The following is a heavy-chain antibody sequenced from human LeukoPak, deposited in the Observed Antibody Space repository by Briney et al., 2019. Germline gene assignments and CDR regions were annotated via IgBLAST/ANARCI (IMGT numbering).Heavy chain of an antibody. J-gene: IGHJ4*02. D-gene: IGHD6-13*01. CDR2: IYSSGST. CDR3: ARWGSIAAARFDY. CDR1: GGSISNYY. Sequence: SETLSFTCTVSGGSISNYYWSWIRQPPGKGLEWIGYIYSSGSTNFNPSLKGRVTISVDTSKNHFSLNLSSVTAADTAVYYCARWGSIAAARFDYWGQGTLVTVSS. V-gene: IGHV4-59*01.